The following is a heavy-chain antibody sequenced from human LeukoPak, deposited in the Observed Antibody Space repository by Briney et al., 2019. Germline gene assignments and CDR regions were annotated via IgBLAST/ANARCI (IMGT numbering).Heavy chain of an antibody. V-gene: IGHV3-30-3*01. CDR2: ISDDGNTK. CDR3: AVRGDGISSLSPGGF. J-gene: IGHJ3*01. Sequence: GRSLRLSCAASGFTFSSYAMHWVRQAPDKGLEWVSVISDDGNTKYDADSVKGRFTISRDNSKNTLYLQMNSLRAEDTAVYYCAVRGDGISSLSPGGFWGQGTVVTVSS. D-gene: IGHD3-3*02. CDR1: GFTFSSYA.